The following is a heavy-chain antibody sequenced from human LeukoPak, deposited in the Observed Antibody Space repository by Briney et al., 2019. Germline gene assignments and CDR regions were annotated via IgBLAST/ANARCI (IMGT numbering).Heavy chain of an antibody. V-gene: IGHV3-30*02. J-gene: IGHJ4*02. CDR1: GFIFSAYA. CDR2: IRYDGSNK. CDR3: AKDGPRYSYGPTSIDY. D-gene: IGHD5-18*01. Sequence: GGSLRLSCAASGFIFSAYAINWVRQAPGKGLEWVAFIRYDGSNKYYADSVKGRFTISRDNSKNTLYLQMNSLRAEDTAVYYCAKDGPRYSYGPTSIDYWGQGTLVTVSS.